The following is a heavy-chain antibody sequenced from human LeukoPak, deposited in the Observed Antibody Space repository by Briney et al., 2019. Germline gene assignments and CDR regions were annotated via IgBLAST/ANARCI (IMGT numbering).Heavy chain of an antibody. Sequence: GRSLRLSCAASGFTFSSYGMHWVRQAPGKGLEWVAVIWYDGTNKYYADSVKGRFTISRDNSKNTLYLQMNSLRAEDTAVYYCARIGGDRHPIKYWGQGTLVTVSS. J-gene: IGHJ4*02. V-gene: IGHV3-33*01. CDR1: GFTFSSYG. CDR3: ARIGGDRHPIKY. CDR2: IWYDGTNK. D-gene: IGHD2-21*02.